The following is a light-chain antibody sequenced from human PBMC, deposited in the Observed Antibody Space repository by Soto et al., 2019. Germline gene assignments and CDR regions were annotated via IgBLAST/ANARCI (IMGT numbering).Light chain of an antibody. Sequence: QSALTQPGSLSGSPGQSITISCSGTSNDIGTYNLVSWYQQHPGKAPKLIIFEGSRLPSGVSSRFSGSKSGNTASLTISGLRPEDEADDYCSSYAGSNTLVVFGGGTKLTVL. CDR1: SNDIGTYNL. J-gene: IGLJ2*01. V-gene: IGLV2-23*01. CDR2: EGS. CDR3: SSYAGSNTLVV.